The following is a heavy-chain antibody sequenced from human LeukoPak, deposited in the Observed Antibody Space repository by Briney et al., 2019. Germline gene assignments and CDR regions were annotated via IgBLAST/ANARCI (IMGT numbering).Heavy chain of an antibody. Sequence: GGSLRLSCIASGFTLSTSWMSWVRQAPGKGLEWVANINQDSSEKLYVDSVKGRFTISRDNAKNSLYLQMNSLKTEDTAVYYCTTDLAAMIRAVDHWGQGTLVTVSS. D-gene: IGHD5-18*01. CDR3: TTDLAAMIRAVDH. J-gene: IGHJ4*02. V-gene: IGHV3-7*03. CDR2: INQDSSEK. CDR1: GFTLSTSW.